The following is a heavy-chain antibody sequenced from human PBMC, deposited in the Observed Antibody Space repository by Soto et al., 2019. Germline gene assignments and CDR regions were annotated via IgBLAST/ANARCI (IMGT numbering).Heavy chain of an antibody. CDR2: IWYAGSNK. CDR1: GFTFSTYG. Sequence: QVQLVESGGGVVQPGRSLRLSCAASGFTFSTYGIHWVRQAPGKGLEWVAVIWYAGSNKYYADCVKGRFTISRDNSKNTLSLQMNSLRAEDTAVYYCARGTVHFDYWGQGTLVTVSS. CDR3: ARGTVHFDY. D-gene: IGHD4-17*01. J-gene: IGHJ4*02. V-gene: IGHV3-33*01.